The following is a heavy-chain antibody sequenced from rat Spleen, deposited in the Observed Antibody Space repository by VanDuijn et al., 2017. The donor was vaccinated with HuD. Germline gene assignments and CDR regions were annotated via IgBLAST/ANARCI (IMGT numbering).Heavy chain of an antibody. V-gene: IGHV5-25*01. J-gene: IGHJ2*01. CDR2: ITTGGAIT. CDR1: GFIFSNYY. Sequence: EVQLVESGGGLVQPGRSMSLSCATSGFIFSNYYMVWVRQAPTKGLEWVASITTGGAITSYRDSVKGRFTISRDNAKSSLYLQMDSLRSGDTATYYCTRGEEAIGGYWGQGVMVTVSS. D-gene: IGHD1-11*01. CDR3: TRGEEAIGGY.